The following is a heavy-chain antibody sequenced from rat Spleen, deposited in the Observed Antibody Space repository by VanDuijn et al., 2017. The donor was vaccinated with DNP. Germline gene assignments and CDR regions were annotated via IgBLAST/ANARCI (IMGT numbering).Heavy chain of an antibody. J-gene: IGHJ2*01. CDR1: GYSITSNY. V-gene: IGHV3-1*01. CDR3: ARWSRYFDY. CDR2: ISYSGST. Sequence: EVQLQDSGPGLVKPSQSLSLNCSVTGYSITSNYWGWIRKFPGNEMEWMGYISYSGSTSYNPSLKSRISITRDTSKNQFFLQLNSVTTEDTATYYCARWSRYFDYWGQGVMVTVSS.